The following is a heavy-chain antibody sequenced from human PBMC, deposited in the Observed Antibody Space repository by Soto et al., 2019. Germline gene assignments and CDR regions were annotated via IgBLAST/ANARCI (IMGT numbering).Heavy chain of an antibody. V-gene: IGHV1-69*06. CDR1: GGTFSSNA. CDR2: IIPIYASP. J-gene: IGHJ4*02. Sequence: QVQLVQSGAEVKKPGSSVKVSCKASGGTFSSNAISWVRQAPGQGLEWMGGIIPIYASPNYAQNFQGRVTVTADKATSPAYLELGRLKFADSAIYYCAVAVTGSRSPLAHWGQGTLVIVSS. D-gene: IGHD6-19*01. CDR3: AVAVTGSRSPLAH.